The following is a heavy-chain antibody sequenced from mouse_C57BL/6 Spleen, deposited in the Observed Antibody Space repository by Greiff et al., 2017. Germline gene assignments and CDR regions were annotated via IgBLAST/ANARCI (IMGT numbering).Heavy chain of an antibody. V-gene: IGHV1-55*01. J-gene: IGHJ2*01. Sequence: QVQLQQSGAELVKPGASVKMSCKASGYTFTSYWITWVKQRPGQGLEWIGDIYPGSGSTNYNEKFKSKATLTVDTSSSTAYMQLSSLTSEDSAVYYCASITTVVKEDYWGQGTTLTVSS. CDR2: IYPGSGST. D-gene: IGHD1-1*01. CDR3: ASITTVVKEDY. CDR1: GYTFTSYW.